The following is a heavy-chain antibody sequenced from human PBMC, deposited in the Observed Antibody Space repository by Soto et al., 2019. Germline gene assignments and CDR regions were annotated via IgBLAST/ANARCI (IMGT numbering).Heavy chain of an antibody. D-gene: IGHD3-10*01. V-gene: IGHV1-3*01. CDR3: ARGPHSPVRGAMNPLWYGMDV. J-gene: IGHJ6*02. Sequence: ASVKVSCKASGYTFTSYAMRWVRQAPGQRLEWMGWINAGNGNTKYSQKFQGRVTITRDTSASTAYMELSSLRSEDTAVYYCARGPHSPVRGAMNPLWYGMDVWGQGTKVIVSS. CDR1: GYTFTSYA. CDR2: INAGNGNT.